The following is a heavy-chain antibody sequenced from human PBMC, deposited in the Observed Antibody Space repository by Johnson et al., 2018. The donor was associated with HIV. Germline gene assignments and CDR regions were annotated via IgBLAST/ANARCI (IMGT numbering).Heavy chain of an antibody. D-gene: IGHD6-13*01. Sequence: QVQLVESGGGLVQPGRSLRLSCAASGFTFSSYAMHWVRQAPGKGLEWVAVISYDGSNKYYADSVKGRFTISRDNSKNTLYLQMNSLRAEDTAVYYCARDGAYSSSWYSAFDIWGQGTMVTVSS. J-gene: IGHJ3*02. CDR2: ISYDGSNK. CDR1: GFTFSSYA. CDR3: ARDGAYSSSWYSAFDI. V-gene: IGHV3-30*04.